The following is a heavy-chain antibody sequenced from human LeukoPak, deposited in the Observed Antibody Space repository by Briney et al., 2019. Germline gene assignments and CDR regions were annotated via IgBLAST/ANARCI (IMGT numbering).Heavy chain of an antibody. V-gene: IGHV3-30-3*01. Sequence: GGSLRLSCAASGFTFSSYAMHWVRQAPGKGLEWVAVISYDGSNKYYADSVKGRFTVSRDNSKNTLYLQMDSLRTEDTAVYYCAKVPHSWGLFDSWGQGTLVTVSS. CDR1: GFTFSSYA. J-gene: IGHJ4*02. D-gene: IGHD3-16*01. CDR3: AKVPHSWGLFDS. CDR2: ISYDGSNK.